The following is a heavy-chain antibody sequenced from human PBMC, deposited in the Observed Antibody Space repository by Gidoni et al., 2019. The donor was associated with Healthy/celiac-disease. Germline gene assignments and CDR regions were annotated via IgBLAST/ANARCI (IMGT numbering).Heavy chain of an antibody. CDR2: ISGRGGST. V-gene: IGHV3-23*01. CDR3: AKAITMIVGLPGPPDAFDI. D-gene: IGHD3-22*01. Sequence: EVQLLESGGGLVQPGGSLRLSCAASGFTFSSYAMSWVRQAPGKGLEWVSAISGRGGSTYYADSVKGRFTISRDNSKNTLYLQMNSLRAEDTAVYYCAKAITMIVGLPGPPDAFDIWGQGTMVTVSS. J-gene: IGHJ3*02. CDR1: GFTFSSYA.